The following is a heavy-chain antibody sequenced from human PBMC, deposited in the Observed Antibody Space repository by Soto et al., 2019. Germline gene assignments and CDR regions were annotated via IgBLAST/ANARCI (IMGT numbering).Heavy chain of an antibody. D-gene: IGHD6-19*01. CDR1: GFTFSSYG. V-gene: IGHV3-30*18. CDR2: ISYDGSNK. J-gene: IGHJ6*02. CDR3: AKDLIAVAGTSTVYYYYYYGMDV. Sequence: GGSLRLSCAASGFTFSSYGMHWVRQAPGKGLEWVAVISYDGSNKYYADSVKGRFTISRDNSKNTLYLQMNSLRAEDTAVYYCAKDLIAVAGTSTVYYYYYYGMDVWGQGTTVTVSS.